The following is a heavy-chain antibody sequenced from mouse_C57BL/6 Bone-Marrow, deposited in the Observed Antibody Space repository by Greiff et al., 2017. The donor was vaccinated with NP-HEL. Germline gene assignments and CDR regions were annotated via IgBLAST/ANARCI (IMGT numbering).Heavy chain of an antibody. D-gene: IGHD1-1*01. CDR1: GFSLTSYG. Sequence: VKLQESGPGLVAPSQSLSITCTVSGFSLTSYGVDWVRQPPGKGLEWLGVIWGGGSTNYTSAPMSRLSISKDNSKSQVFLKMNSLQTDDTAMYYCAKHGDYYGSSPHWYFDVWGTGTTVTVSS. J-gene: IGHJ1*03. V-gene: IGHV2-9*01. CDR2: IWGGGST. CDR3: AKHGDYYGSSPHWYFDV.